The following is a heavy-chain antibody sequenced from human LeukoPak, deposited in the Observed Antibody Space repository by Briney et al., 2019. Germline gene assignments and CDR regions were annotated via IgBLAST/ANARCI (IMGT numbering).Heavy chain of an antibody. J-gene: IGHJ5*02. CDR2: INPIFGTA. CDR3: TRGPLNSLSSGWYMWFDP. CDR1: GGTFSSYA. V-gene: IGHV1-69*05. Sequence: SVKVSCKASGGTFSSYAISWVQQSPGQGLEWLGRINPIFGTANYAQKLQGRVTITTDESTSTTNMDMSNLRSEDPAVYHCTRGPLNSLSSGWYMWFDPWGQGTLVSVSS. D-gene: IGHD6-19*01.